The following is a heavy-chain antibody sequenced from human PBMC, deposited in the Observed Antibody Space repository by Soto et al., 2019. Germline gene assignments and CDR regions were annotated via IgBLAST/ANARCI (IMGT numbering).Heavy chain of an antibody. Sequence: QVQLVESGGGLVKPGGSLRLSCAASGFTFSDYYMSWIRQAPGKGLEWVSYISSSGSTIYYADSVKGGFTISRDNPNNSLYLQMNSLRDALTAVYYCARVLPLRYSEWLFYGMDVWGQGTTVTVSS. CDR2: ISSSGSTI. J-gene: IGHJ6*02. CDR1: GFTFSDYY. D-gene: IGHD3-3*01. V-gene: IGHV3-11*01. CDR3: ARVLPLRYSEWLFYGMDV.